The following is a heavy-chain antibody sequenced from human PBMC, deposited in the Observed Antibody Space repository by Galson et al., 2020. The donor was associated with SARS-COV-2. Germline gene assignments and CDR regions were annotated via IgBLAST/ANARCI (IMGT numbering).Heavy chain of an antibody. D-gene: IGHD3-22*01. CDR2: INPNSGGT. V-gene: IGHV1-2*06. J-gene: IGHJ6*03. Sequence: ASVKVSCKASGYTFTGNYMHWVRQAPGQGLEWMGRINPNSGGTNYDQKFQGRVTMTRDTSISTAYMELSRLRSDDTAVYYCARGDYYDSSGYYYGRHGYYYYYMDGWGKGTTVTISS. CDR1: GYTFTGNY. CDR3: ARGDYYDSSGYYYGRHGYYYYYMDG.